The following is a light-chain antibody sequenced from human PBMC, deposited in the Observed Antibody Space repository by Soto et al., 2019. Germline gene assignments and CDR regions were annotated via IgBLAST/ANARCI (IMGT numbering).Light chain of an antibody. CDR3: QQYGSSPLT. J-gene: IGKJ1*01. Sequence: ILLTQSPGTLSLSPGERATLSCRASQSVSSGYLAWYQHKPGQAPRLLIFGTSTRAGGVPARFSGGGSGTDFTLTISRLEPEDFEVYYCQQYGSSPLTFGQGTKVDIK. CDR1: QSVSSGY. CDR2: GTS. V-gene: IGKV3-20*01.